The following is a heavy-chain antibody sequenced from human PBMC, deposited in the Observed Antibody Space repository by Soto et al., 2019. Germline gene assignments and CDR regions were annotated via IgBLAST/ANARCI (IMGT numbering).Heavy chain of an antibody. CDR3: AKDTYFYDTSGYYIFDY. Sequence: GGSLRLSCAASGFTFSTYAMAWVRQAPGKGLEWVSGVSASGLNTDYADSVKGRFTISRDNSKNTLYLQMNSLRAEDTAVYYCAKDTYFYDTSGYYIFDYWGQGTLVTAPQ. CDR1: GFTFSTYA. CDR2: VSASGLNT. D-gene: IGHD3-22*01. V-gene: IGHV3-23*01. J-gene: IGHJ4*02.